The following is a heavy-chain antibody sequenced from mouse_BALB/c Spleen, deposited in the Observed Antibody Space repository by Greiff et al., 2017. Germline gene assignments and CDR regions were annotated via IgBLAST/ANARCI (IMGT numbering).Heavy chain of an antibody. V-gene: IGHV2-9*02. CDR1: GFSLTSYG. Sequence: QVQLQQSGPGLVAPSQSLSITCTVSGFSLTSYGVHWVRQPPGKGLEWLGVIWAGGSTNYNSALMSRLSISKDNSKSQVFLKMNSLQTDDTAMYYCARDQDYYGSSYDYYAMDYWGQGTSVTVSS. D-gene: IGHD1-1*01. CDR3: ARDQDYYGSSYDYYAMDY. CDR2: IWAGGST. J-gene: IGHJ4*01.